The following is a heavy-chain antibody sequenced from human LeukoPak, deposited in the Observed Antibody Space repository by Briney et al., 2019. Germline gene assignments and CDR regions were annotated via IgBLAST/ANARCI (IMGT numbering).Heavy chain of an antibody. CDR2: IYTSWTT. Sequence: SETLSLICTVSGGSISSGNYYWSWIRQPAGKGLEWIGRIYTSWTTNYNPSLKSRVTISVDTSKNQFSLKLSSVTAADTAVYYCARIGRLLWFGELYSWYFDLWGRGTLVTVSS. CDR3: ARIGRLLWFGELYSWYFDL. D-gene: IGHD3-10*01. CDR1: GGSISSGNYY. J-gene: IGHJ2*01. V-gene: IGHV4-61*02.